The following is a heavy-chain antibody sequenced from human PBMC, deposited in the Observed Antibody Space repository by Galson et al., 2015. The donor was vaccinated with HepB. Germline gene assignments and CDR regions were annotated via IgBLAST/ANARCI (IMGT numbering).Heavy chain of an antibody. CDR2: INTYNGNT. CDR1: GYTFTTYG. J-gene: IGHJ4*02. V-gene: IGHV1-18*01. CDR3: ARLREYFVIDY. Sequence: SVKVSCKASGYTFTTYGIIWVRQAPGQGLEWMGKINTYNGNTNYVKKVQGRVTMTADTSTGTAYMELRSLRSDDTAVYYCARLREYFVIDYWGQGTLVTVSS. D-gene: IGHD2/OR15-2a*01.